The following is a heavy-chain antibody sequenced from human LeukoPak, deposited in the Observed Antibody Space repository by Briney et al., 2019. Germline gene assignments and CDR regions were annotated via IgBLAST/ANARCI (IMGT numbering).Heavy chain of an antibody. CDR3: ARVRYDYVWEDY. Sequence: AASVKASCKASGYTFTSYGISWVRQAPGQGLEWMGWISAYNGNTNYAQKLQGRVTMTTDTSTSTAYMELRSLRSDDTAVYYCARVRYDYVWEDYWGQGTLVTVSS. J-gene: IGHJ4*02. V-gene: IGHV1-18*01. CDR1: GYTFTSYG. CDR2: ISAYNGNT. D-gene: IGHD3-16*01.